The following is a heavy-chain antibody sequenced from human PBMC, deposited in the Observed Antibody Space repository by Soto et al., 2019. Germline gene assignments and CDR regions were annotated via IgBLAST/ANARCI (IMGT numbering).Heavy chain of an antibody. D-gene: IGHD1-26*01. J-gene: IGHJ4*02. CDR2: VYYTGST. Sequence: QVQLQESGPGLVKPSETLSLTCTVSGGSVNTFYWSWIRQPPGKGLVWVGHVYYTGSTDYNPSLTPRVTTAADATKNQASLKLTAVSTADTAVYFCKRNWGRATYFAFCGQGPLVTVSA. V-gene: IGHV4-59*02. CDR3: KRNWGRATYFAF. CDR1: GGSVNTFY.